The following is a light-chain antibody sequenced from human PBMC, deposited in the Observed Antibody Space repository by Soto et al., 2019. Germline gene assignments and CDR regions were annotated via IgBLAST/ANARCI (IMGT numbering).Light chain of an antibody. CDR3: QQYGSSPWT. CDR2: GAS. J-gene: IGKJ1*01. V-gene: IGKV3-20*01. CDR1: QSVSSSY. Sequence: EIVLTQSPGTLSWSPGERATLSCRAGQSVSSSYLAWYQQKPGQAPRLPIYGASSRATGIPDRFSGSGSGTDFTLTISRLEPEDFAVYYCQQYGSSPWTFGQGTKV.